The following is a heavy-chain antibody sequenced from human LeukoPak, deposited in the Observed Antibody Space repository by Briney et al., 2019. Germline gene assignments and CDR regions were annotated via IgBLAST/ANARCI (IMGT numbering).Heavy chain of an antibody. CDR3: ASSSGGSYEDWFDP. CDR1: GYTFTSYG. J-gene: IGHJ5*02. D-gene: IGHD1-26*01. Sequence: ASVKVSCKASGYTFTSYGISWVRQAPGQGLEWMGWISAYNGNTNYAQKLQGRVTMTTDTSTSTAYMELRSLRSDDTAVYYCASSSGGSYEDWFDPWGQGTLVTVSS. CDR2: ISAYNGNT. V-gene: IGHV1-18*01.